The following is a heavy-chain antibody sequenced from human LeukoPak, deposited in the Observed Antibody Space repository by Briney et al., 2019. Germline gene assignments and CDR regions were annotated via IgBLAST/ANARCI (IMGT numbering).Heavy chain of an antibody. V-gene: IGHV3-48*02. CDR2: ISSSSSTI. D-gene: IGHD6-13*01. CDR3: ARALRIAAAGPYQSAFDL. J-gene: IGHJ3*01. CDR1: GGSISSGGYS. Sequence: ETLSLTCAVSGGSISSGGYSWNWVRQAPGKGLEWVSSISSSSSTIYYAAAVKGRFTISRDNAQNSLYLQMNSLRDEDTAVYYCARALRIAAAGPYQSAFDLWGQGTVVTVSS.